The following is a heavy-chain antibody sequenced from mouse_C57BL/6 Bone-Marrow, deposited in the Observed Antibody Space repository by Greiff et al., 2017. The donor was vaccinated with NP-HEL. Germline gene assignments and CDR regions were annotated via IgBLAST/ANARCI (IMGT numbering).Heavy chain of an antibody. D-gene: IGHD1-1*01. CDR1: GYTFTSYG. J-gene: IGHJ3*01. CDR3: ARRGYYGSSYWFAY. CDR2: IYPRSGNT. Sequence: VQLQQSGAELARPGASVKLSCKASGYTFTSYGISWVKQRPGQGLEWIGEIYPRSGNTYYTEKFKGKATLTADKSSSTAYMELRSLTSEDSAVYFCARRGYYGSSYWFAYWGQGTLVTVSA. V-gene: IGHV1-81*01.